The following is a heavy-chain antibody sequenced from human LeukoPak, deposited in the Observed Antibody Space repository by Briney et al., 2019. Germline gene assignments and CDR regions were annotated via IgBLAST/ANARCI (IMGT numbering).Heavy chain of an antibody. CDR3: ASGDSSEGMGWFDP. CDR2: IYTSGST. V-gene: IGHV4-61*02. J-gene: IGHJ5*02. CDR1: GGSISSGSFY. Sequence: PSETLSLTCTVSGGSISSGSFYWSWIRQPAGQGLEWIGRIYTSGSTNYNPSLKSRVTISVDTSKNQFSLKLSSVTAADTAVYYCASGDSSEGMGWFDPWGQGTLVTVSS. D-gene: IGHD3-22*01.